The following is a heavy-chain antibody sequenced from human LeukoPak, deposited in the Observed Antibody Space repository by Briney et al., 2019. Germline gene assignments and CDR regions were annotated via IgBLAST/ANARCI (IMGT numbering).Heavy chain of an antibody. CDR2: ISYDGSNK. D-gene: IGHD6-19*01. CDR1: GFTFSSYA. V-gene: IGHV3-30-3*01. J-gene: IGHJ4*02. Sequence: RGSLRLSCAASGFTFSSYAMHWVRQAPSKGLEWVAVISYDGSNKYYADSVKGRFTISRDNAKNSLYLQMNSLRAEDMAVYYCARDGRGAVAGFDYWGQGTLVTVTS. CDR3: ARDGRGAVAGFDY.